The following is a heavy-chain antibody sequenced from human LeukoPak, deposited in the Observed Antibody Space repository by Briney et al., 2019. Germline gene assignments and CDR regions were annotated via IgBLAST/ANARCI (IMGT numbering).Heavy chain of an antibody. CDR2: IWANRYNE. CDR1: AFTFSDYG. D-gene: IGHD6-13*01. J-gene: IGHJ1*01. Sequence: GRSLRLSCAASAFTFSDYGMHWVRQAPGKGLEWVAVIWANRYNEYYADSVKGRFAISRDNSKNTLYLQMNSLRAEDTAVYYCASTAAGAEYFQHWGQGTLVTVSS. V-gene: IGHV3-33*01. CDR3: ASTAAGAEYFQH.